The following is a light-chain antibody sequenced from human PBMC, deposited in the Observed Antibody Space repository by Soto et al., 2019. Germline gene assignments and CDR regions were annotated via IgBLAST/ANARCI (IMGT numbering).Light chain of an antibody. CDR3: QQYGSSEII. V-gene: IGKV3-20*01. CDR1: QSLTNPY. J-gene: IGKJ5*01. Sequence: ENVFTDSPVTVSLSAVDRSTLCCSARQSLTNPYIAWYQQKPGQAPRLLIYDISSRATGIPDRFSGSVSGTDFTLTITRLEPEDFAVFYCQQYGSSEIIFGQGTRLEIK. CDR2: DIS.